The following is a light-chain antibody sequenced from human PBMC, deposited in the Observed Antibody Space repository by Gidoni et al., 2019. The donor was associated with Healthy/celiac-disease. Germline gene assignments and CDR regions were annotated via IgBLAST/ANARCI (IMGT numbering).Light chain of an antibody. CDR2: AAS. CDR1: QSISSY. V-gene: IGKV1-39*01. CDR3: QQSYSTPRS. J-gene: IGKJ2*04. Sequence: DIQMTQSPSSLSASVGDRVTITCRAIQSISSYLNWYQQKPGKDPKLLIYAASSLQSGVPSRFSGSGSGTDFTLTISSLQPEDFATYYCQQSYSTPRSFGQGTKLEIK.